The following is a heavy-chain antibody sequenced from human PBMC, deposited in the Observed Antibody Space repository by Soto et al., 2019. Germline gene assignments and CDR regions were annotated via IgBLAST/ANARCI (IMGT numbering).Heavy chain of an antibody. V-gene: IGHV4-39*01. D-gene: IGHD6-13*01. J-gene: IGHJ5*02. CDR1: GGSISSSSYY. Sequence: QLQLQESGPGLVKPSETLSLTCTVSGGSISSSSYYWGWIRQPPGKGLEWIGSIYYSGSTYYNPSLKSRVTVSVHTCKNQLSLKLSSVTAADTAVYYCARRRMAAAGTRSGLAPWGQGTLVTVSS. CDR3: ARRRMAAAGTRSGLAP. CDR2: IYYSGST.